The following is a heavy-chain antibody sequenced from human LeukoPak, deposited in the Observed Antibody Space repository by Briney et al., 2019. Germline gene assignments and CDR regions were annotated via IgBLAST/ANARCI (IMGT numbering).Heavy chain of an antibody. CDR1: GFTFDDYA. V-gene: IGHV3-9*01. CDR2: ISWNSGSI. J-gene: IGHJ6*04. CDR3: ASDPRDGGQNV. D-gene: IGHD5-24*01. Sequence: PGRSLRLSCAASGFTFDDYAMHWVRQAPGKGLEWVSGISWNSGSIGYADSVKGRFTISRDNAKNSLYLQMNSLRPEDSAVYYCASDPRDGGQNVWGKGTTVTVSS.